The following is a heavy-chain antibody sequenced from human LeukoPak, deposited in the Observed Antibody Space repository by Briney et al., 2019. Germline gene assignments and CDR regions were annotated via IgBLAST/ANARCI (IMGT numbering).Heavy chain of an antibody. CDR2: IYYGGGT. J-gene: IGHJ6*03. CDR3: ARGPGYGDYVDYYYSYYMDV. D-gene: IGHD4-17*01. V-gene: IGHV4-59*01. CDR1: GGSISSYY. Sequence: SETLSLTCTDSGGSISSYYWSWIRQPPGKGLEWIGYIYYGGGTNYNPSLKSRVTISVDTSKNQFSLKLSSVTAADTAVYYCARGPGYGDYVDYYYSYYMDVWGKGTTVTVSS.